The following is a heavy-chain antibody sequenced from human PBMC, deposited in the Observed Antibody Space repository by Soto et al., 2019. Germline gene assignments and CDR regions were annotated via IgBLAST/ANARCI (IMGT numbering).Heavy chain of an antibody. CDR2: IYYSGST. CDR3: ARVAYYYYMDV. J-gene: IGHJ6*03. Sequence: SETLSLTCTVSGGSISSYYWSWIRQPPGKGLEWIGYIYYSGSTNYNPSLKSRVTISVDTSKNQFSLKLSSVTAADTAVYYCARVAYYYYMDVWGKGTTLTVSS. V-gene: IGHV4-59*01. CDR1: GGSISSYY.